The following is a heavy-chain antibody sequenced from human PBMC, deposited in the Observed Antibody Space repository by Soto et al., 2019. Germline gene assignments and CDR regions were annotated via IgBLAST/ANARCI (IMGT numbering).Heavy chain of an antibody. V-gene: IGHV3-30*18. D-gene: IGHD6-13*01. J-gene: IGHJ5*02. CDR2: ISYGGSNK. CDR1: GFTFSSYG. CDR3: AKDPYSSRLNWCDP. Sequence: GGSLRLSCAASGFTFSSYGMHWVRQAPGKGLEWVAVISYGGSNKYYADSVKGRFTISRDNSKNTLYLQMNSLRAEDTAVYYCAKDPYSSRLNWCDPRGQRTPVTVSS.